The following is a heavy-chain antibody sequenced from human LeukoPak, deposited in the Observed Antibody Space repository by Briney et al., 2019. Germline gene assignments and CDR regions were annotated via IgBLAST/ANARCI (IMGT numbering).Heavy chain of an antibody. CDR1: GFTVSSNY. V-gene: IGHV3-66*01. CDR2: IYSGGTT. J-gene: IGHJ4*02. Sequence: GGSLRLSCAASGFTVSSNYMSWVRQTPGKGLEWVSVIYSGGTTHYADSVKGRFTISRDNSKNTLYLQMNSLRAEDTAVYYCARDRCSSTSCLTYFDYWGQGTLVTVSS. CDR3: ARDRCSSTSCLTYFDY. D-gene: IGHD2-2*01.